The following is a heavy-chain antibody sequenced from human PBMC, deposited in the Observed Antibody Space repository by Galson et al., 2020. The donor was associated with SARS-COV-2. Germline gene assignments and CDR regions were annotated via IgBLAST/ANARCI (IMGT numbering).Heavy chain of an antibody. Sequence: ETLSLTCAVYGGSFSGYYWSWIRQPPGKGLEWIGEINHSGSTNNNPSLKSRVTISVDTSKNQFSLKLSSVTAADTAVYDCARGRVWNYGLGYYYYYGMDVWGQGTTVTVSS. CDR2: INHSGST. CDR3: ARGRVWNYGLGYYYYYGMDV. J-gene: IGHJ6*02. V-gene: IGHV4-34*01. D-gene: IGHD1-7*01. CDR1: GGSFSGYY.